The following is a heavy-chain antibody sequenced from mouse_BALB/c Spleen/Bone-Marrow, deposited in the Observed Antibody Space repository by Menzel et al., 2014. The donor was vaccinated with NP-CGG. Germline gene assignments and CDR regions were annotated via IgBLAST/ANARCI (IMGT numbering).Heavy chain of an antibody. CDR3: ARRDYDDYAMDY. CDR1: GYSITSDYA. D-gene: IGHD2-4*01. V-gene: IGHV3-2*02. CDR2: ISYSGST. Sequence: EVKLVESGPGLVKPSQSLSLPCTVTGYSITSDYAWNWIQQFPGNKLEWMGYISYSGSTSHNPSLKSRISITRDTSKNQFFLQLNSVTTEDTATYYCARRDYDDYAMDYWGQRTSVTVSP. J-gene: IGHJ4*01.